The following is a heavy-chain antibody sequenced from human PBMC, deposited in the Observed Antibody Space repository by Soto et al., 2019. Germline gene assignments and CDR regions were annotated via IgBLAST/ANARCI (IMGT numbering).Heavy chain of an antibody. J-gene: IGHJ5*02. CDR1: GGSISSGGYY. Sequence: SETLSLTCTVSGGSISSGGYYWSWIRQHPGKGLEWIGYIYYSGSTYYNPSLKSRVTISVDTSKNQFSLKLSSVTAADTAVYYCARGPAREYSSSSTGWFDPWGQGTLVTSPQ. V-gene: IGHV4-31*03. D-gene: IGHD6-6*01. CDR2: IYYSGST. CDR3: ARGPAREYSSSSTGWFDP.